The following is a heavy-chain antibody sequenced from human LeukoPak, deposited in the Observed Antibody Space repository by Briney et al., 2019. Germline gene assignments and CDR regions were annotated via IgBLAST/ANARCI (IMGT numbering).Heavy chain of an antibody. CDR1: GFTFSTYW. Sequence: HPGGSLRLSCTASGFTFSTYWMHWVRQAPGKGLVWVSRINSDGNTRSYADSVKGRFSLSRDKANNMLYLQINTLRPEDTAVYNCARPLEQGILPDLAYWGQGTLVTVSS. J-gene: IGHJ4*02. CDR3: ARPLEQGILPDLAY. D-gene: IGHD3-3*01. CDR2: INSDGNTR. V-gene: IGHV3-74*01.